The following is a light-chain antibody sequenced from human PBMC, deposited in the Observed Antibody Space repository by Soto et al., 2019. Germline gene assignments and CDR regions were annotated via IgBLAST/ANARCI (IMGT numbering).Light chain of an antibody. Sequence: QSALTQPPSVSGSPGQSVTIPCTGTSSDVGNCDRVSWYHQAPGTAPKLMIYEVSNRPSGVPDRFSGSKSGNTASLSISGLQAEDEGDYYCGSYTTSTARFVFGTGTKLTVL. CDR2: EVS. CDR1: SSDVGNCDR. V-gene: IGLV2-18*02. J-gene: IGLJ1*01. CDR3: GSYTTSTARFV.